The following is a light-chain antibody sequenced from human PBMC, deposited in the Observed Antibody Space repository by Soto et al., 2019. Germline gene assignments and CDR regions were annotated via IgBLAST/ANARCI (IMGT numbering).Light chain of an antibody. V-gene: IGKV1-5*03. CDR3: QQYETFSGT. CDR2: KAS. CDR1: QTISSW. J-gene: IGKJ1*01. Sequence: DIQMTQSPSTLSGSVGGRVTITCRASQTISSWLAWYQQKPGKAPKLLIYKASTLKSGVPSRFSGSGSGTKFTLTIASLQPDDFATYYCQQYETFSGTFGPGTKVDIK.